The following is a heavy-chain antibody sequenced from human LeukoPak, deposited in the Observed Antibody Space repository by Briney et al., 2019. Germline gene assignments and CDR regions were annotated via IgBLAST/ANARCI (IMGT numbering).Heavy chain of an antibody. CDR1: GYSFTSYW. CDR2: IYPGDSDT. V-gene: IGHV5-51*01. Sequence: GESLKISCQGSGYSFTSYWIGWVRQMPGKGLEWMGIIYPGDSDTRYSPSFQGQVTISADKSISTAYLQWSSLKASDTAMYYCARHRGAYCSSTSCYDFDYWGQGTLVTVSS. CDR3: ARHRGAYCSSTSCYDFDY. J-gene: IGHJ4*02. D-gene: IGHD2-2*01.